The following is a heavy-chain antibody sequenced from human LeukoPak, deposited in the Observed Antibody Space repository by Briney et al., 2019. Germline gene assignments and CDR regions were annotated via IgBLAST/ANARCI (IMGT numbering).Heavy chain of an antibody. CDR3: ARGRRDYYYYYMDV. CDR2: INHSGST. Sequence: SETQSLTCAVYGGSFSGYYWSWIRQPPGKGLEWIGEINHSGSTSYNPSLKSRVTISVDTSKNQFSLKLSSVTAADTAVYYCARGRRDYYYYYMDVWGKGTTVTVSS. J-gene: IGHJ6*03. CDR1: GGSFSGYY. V-gene: IGHV4-34*01.